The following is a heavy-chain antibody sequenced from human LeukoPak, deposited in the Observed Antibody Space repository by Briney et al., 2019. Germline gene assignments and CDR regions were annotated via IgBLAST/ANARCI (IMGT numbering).Heavy chain of an antibody. D-gene: IGHD2-2*01. CDR3: ARGDTWEYCSSTSCYLYAFDI. V-gene: IGHV1-2*02. CDR2: INPNSGGT. Sequence: ASVKVSCKASGYTFTGYYMHWVRQAPGQGLEWMGWINPNSGGTNYAQKFQGRVTMTRDTSISTAYMELSRLRSDDTAVYYCARGDTWEYCSSTSCYLYAFDIWGQGTMVTVSS. CDR1: GYTFTGYY. J-gene: IGHJ3*02.